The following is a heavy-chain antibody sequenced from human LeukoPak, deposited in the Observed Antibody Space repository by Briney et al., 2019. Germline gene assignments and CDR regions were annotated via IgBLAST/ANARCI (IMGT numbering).Heavy chain of an antibody. CDR2: IYTSGST. CDR1: GGSISSYY. D-gene: IGHD6-13*01. J-gene: IGHJ2*01. CDR3: AREDFRAAAPDL. Sequence: SETLSLTCAVSGGSISSYYWSWIRQPAGKGLEWIGRIYTSGSTNYNPSLKSRVTMSVDTSKNQFSLKLSSVTAADTAVYYCAREDFRAAAPDLWGRGTLVTVSS. V-gene: IGHV4-4*07.